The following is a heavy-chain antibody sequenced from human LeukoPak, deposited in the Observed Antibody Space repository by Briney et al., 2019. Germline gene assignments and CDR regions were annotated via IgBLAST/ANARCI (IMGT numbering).Heavy chain of an antibody. V-gene: IGHV3-23*01. J-gene: IGHJ5*02. CDR1: GFSFSSYA. D-gene: IGHD3-22*01. Sequence: GGSLRLSCAASGFSFSSYAMSWVCQAPGKGLEWVSVISGGGGSTYYADSVKGRFTISRDNSKNTLYLQMNSLRAEDTAVYYCAKDDRYYYDSSGYYQTWGQGTLVTVSS. CDR2: ISGGGGST. CDR3: AKDDRYYYDSSGYYQT.